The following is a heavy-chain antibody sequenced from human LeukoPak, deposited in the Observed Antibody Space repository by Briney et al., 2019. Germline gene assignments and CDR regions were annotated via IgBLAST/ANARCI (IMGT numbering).Heavy chain of an antibody. CDR2: IYTSGSP. CDR3: ARRLPNYYDSSGYYFGWLGRRYHFDY. J-gene: IGHJ4*02. Sequence: SETLSLTCAVSGGSISSYYWNWIRQPPGQGLEWIGYIYTSGSPNYNPSLKSRVTISVDTSKNQFSLKLSSVTAADTAVYYCARRLPNYYDSSGYYFGWLGRRYHFDYWGQGTLVTVSS. CDR1: GGSISSYY. D-gene: IGHD3-22*01. V-gene: IGHV4-4*08.